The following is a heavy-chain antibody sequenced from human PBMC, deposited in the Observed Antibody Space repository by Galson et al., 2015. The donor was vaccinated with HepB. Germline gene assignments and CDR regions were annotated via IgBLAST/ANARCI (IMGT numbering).Heavy chain of an antibody. CDR3: ARDQYPKLLWYNRDYYGMDV. Sequence: SVKVSCKASGGTFSSYAISRVRQAPGQGLEWMGGIIPIFGTANYAQKFQGRVTITADKSTSTAYMELSSLRAEDTAVYYCARDQYPKLLWYNRDYYGMDVWGQGTTVPVSS. D-gene: IGHD3-10*01. CDR2: IIPIFGTA. CDR1: GGTFSSYA. J-gene: IGHJ6*02. V-gene: IGHV1-69*06.